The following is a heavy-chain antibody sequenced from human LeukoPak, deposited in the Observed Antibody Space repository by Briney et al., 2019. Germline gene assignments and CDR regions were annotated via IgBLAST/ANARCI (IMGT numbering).Heavy chain of an antibody. CDR1: GGSISSGDYF. CDR2: IYYSGST. Sequence: PSQTLSLTCTVSGGSISSGDYFWGWIRQPPGKGLEWIGSIYYSGSTYYNPSLKSRVTISVDRSKNQFSLKLSSVTAADTAVYYCAKDISLAGDFYYYMDVWGKGTTVTVSS. CDR3: AKDISLAGDFYYYMDV. J-gene: IGHJ6*03. D-gene: IGHD2/OR15-2a*01. V-gene: IGHV4-39*07.